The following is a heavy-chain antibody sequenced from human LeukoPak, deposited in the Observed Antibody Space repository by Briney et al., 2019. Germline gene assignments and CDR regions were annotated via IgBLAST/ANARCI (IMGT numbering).Heavy chain of an antibody. CDR3: AAARDCSSTSCFTPGDY. D-gene: IGHD2-2*01. J-gene: IGHJ4*02. CDR1: GFTFTSSA. CDR2: IVVGSGDT. Sequence: GASVKASCKASGFTFTSSAVQWVRQARGQRLEWIGWIVVGSGDTNYAQEFQERVTITRDMSTSTAYMELSSLRSEDTAVYYCAAARDCSSTSCFTPGDYWGQGTLVTVSS. V-gene: IGHV1-58*01.